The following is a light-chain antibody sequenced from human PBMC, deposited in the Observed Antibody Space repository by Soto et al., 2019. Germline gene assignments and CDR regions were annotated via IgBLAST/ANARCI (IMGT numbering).Light chain of an antibody. V-gene: IGKV1-39*01. CDR3: QQSSGIPYT. J-gene: IGKJ2*01. Sequence: DIQINRSAACLSASVGDRVTVTCRASQNIGTYLNWYQQQLGKAPKLLIYAASTLQSGVPSRFSGSGSGTDFPLTISSLQPEDFATYYCQQSSGIPYTFGQGTKAEIK. CDR2: AAS. CDR1: QNIGTY.